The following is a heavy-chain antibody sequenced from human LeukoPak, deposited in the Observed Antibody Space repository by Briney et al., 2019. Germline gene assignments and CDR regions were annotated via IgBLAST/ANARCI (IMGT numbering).Heavy chain of an antibody. D-gene: IGHD3-10*01. CDR2: IYPADSDT. CDR1: GYIFTHYW. V-gene: IGHV5-51*01. J-gene: IGHJ4*02. Sequence: GESLKISSQVSGYIFTHYWIGWLRQMPGKDLESMGIIYPADSDTTYSPSFQGQVTISADKSISTVYLQWSSLKASDTAMYYCARQSRDGSKTRGYYFDYWGQGTLVTVSS. CDR3: ARQSRDGSKTRGYYFDY.